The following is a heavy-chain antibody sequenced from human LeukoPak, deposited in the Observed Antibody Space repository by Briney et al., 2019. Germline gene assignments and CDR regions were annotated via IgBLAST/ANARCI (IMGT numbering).Heavy chain of an antibody. Sequence: GGSLRLSCAASGFTFSAHWMYWVRQAPGKELVWVSRISGDGSMTSYADSVKGRFTISRDNAKDTLFLQMTSLRVEDTAVYSCASLLTPYHGSGGGGVDVWGQGTTVTVSS. D-gene: IGHD3-10*01. CDR3: ASLLTPYHGSGGGGVDV. J-gene: IGHJ6*02. CDR1: GFTFSAHW. CDR2: ISGDGSMT. V-gene: IGHV3-74*01.